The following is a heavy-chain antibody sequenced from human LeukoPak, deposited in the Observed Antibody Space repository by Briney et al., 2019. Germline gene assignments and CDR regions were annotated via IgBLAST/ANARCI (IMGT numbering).Heavy chain of an antibody. J-gene: IGHJ4*02. V-gene: IGHV1-69*05. CDR3: AREGRYSSSSDY. D-gene: IGHD6-6*01. CDR2: IIPIFGTA. Sequence: SVKVSCKASGGTFSSYAISWVRQAPGQGLEWMGRIIPIFGTANYAQKFQGRGTITTDESTSTAYMELSSLRSEDTAVYYCAREGRYSSSSDYWGQGTLVTVSS. CDR1: GGTFSSYA.